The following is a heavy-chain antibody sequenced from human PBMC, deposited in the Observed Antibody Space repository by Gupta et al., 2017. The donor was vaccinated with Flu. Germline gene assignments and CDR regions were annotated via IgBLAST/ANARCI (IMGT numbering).Heavy chain of an antibody. V-gene: IGHV1-18*01. D-gene: IGHD1-26*01. CDR3: ARVLGATTSRRGAPYCDY. CDR1: GYTFTSYG. CDR2: ISAYNGNT. J-gene: IGHJ4*02. Sequence: QVQLVQSGAEVKKPGASVKVSCTASGYTFTSYGISWVRQAPGQGLEWMGWISAYNGNTNDAQKLQGRVTMTTDTSTSTAYMELRSLRSDDTAVYYCARVLGATTSRRGAPYCDYWGQGTLVTVSS.